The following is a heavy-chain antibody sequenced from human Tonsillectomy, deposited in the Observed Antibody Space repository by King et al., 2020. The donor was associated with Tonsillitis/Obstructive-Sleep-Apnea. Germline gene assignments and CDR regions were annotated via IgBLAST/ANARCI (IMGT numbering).Heavy chain of an antibody. Sequence: VQLVESGGGVIQPGGSLRLSCAASGFTFDDYAMHWVRQAPGKGLEWVSLISGDGGSTYYGDSVKGRFTISRDNSKNSLYLQMNSLRTEDTAFYYCTKGGSRAALYGGLLHWGQGTLVTVSS. V-gene: IGHV3-43*02. CDR1: GFTFDDYA. D-gene: IGHD4-23*01. CDR3: TKGGSRAALYGGLLH. J-gene: IGHJ4*02. CDR2: ISGDGGST.